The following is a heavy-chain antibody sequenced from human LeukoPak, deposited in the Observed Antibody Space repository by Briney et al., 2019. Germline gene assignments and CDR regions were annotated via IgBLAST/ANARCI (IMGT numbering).Heavy chain of an antibody. D-gene: IGHD6-13*01. CDR1: GYSISSGYY. CDR2: IYHSGST. CDR3: ARGNRDSSSWYT. Sequence: PSETLSLTCAVSGYSISSGYYWGWIRQPPGKGLEWIGSIYHSGSTYYNPSLKSRVTISVDTSKNQFSLKLSSVTAADTAVYYCARGNRDSSSWYTWGQGTLVTVSS. J-gene: IGHJ5*02. V-gene: IGHV4-38-2*01.